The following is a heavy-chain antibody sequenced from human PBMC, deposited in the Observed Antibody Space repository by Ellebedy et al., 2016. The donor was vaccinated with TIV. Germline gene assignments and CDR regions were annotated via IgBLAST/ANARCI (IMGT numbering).Heavy chain of an antibody. D-gene: IGHD5-12*01. CDR1: GFTFNNYG. CDR3: AREVFGYSGYRIFDY. CDR2: IYSGGTT. J-gene: IGHJ4*02. V-gene: IGHV3-53*01. Sequence: GESLKISCAASGFTFNNYGMSWVRQAPGKGLEWVSVIYSGGTTHYADSVKGRFTISRDKSKNTMYLQMNSLRAEDTAVYYCAREVFGYSGYRIFDYWGQGTLVTVSS.